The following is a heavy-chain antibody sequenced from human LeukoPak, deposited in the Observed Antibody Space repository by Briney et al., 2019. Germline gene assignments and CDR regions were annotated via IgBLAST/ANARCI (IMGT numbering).Heavy chain of an antibody. J-gene: IGHJ5*02. CDR3: AKGLSSGWYGESGS. V-gene: IGHV3-23*01. CDR2: VSGTGGRT. CDR1: GFTFSTYA. D-gene: IGHD6-19*01. Sequence: GGSLRLSCAASGFTFSTYAMSWVRQAPGKGLEWVSVVSGTGGRTYYADSVKGRFTISRDNSKNTLYLQMNSLRAEDTAVFYCAKGLSSGWYGESGSWGQGTLVTVSS.